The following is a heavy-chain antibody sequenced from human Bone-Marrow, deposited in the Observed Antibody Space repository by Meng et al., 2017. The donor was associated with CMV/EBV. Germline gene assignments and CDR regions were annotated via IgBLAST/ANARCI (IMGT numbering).Heavy chain of an antibody. D-gene: IGHD1-26*01. CDR3: ARDFPAGGVGATNFDY. CDR1: GYTFTGYY. Sequence: ASVKVSCKASGYTFTGYYMHWVRQAPGQGLEWMGWINPNSGGTNYAQKFQGRVTMTRDTSISTAYMELSRLRSDDTAVYYCARDFPAGGVGATNFDYWGQGALVTVSS. V-gene: IGHV1-2*02. CDR2: INPNSGGT. J-gene: IGHJ4*02.